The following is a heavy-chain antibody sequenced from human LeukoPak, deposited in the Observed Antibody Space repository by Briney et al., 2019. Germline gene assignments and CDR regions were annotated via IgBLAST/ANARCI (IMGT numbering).Heavy chain of an antibody. CDR1: GFTFSSYA. Sequence: GRSLRLSCAASGFTFSSYAMHWVRQAPGKGLEWVAVISYDGSNKYYADSVKGRFTISRDNSKNTLYLQMNSLRAEDTAVYYCARRRRDSSGYYFPDYWGQGTLVTVSS. V-gene: IGHV3-30-3*01. J-gene: IGHJ4*02. CDR2: ISYDGSNK. D-gene: IGHD3-22*01. CDR3: ARRRRDSSGYYFPDY.